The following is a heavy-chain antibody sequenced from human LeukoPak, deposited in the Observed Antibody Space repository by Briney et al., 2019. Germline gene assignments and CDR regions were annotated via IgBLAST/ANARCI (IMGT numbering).Heavy chain of an antibody. CDR2: IGGSGSFI. J-gene: IGHJ4*02. Sequence: GGSLRLSCAASGFTFRTYSIIWVRQAPGKGLEWVSHIGGSGSFIYYADSVKGRFTISRDNAKNSVSLQMNSLSAEDTAVYYGARGGYSNQIYWGQGTLVTVSS. D-gene: IGHD4-11*01. V-gene: IGHV3-48*01. CDR1: GFTFRTYS. CDR3: ARGGYSNQIY.